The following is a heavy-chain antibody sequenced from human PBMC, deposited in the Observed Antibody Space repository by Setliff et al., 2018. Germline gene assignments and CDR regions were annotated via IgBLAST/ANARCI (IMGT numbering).Heavy chain of an antibody. CDR3: VRVGREYGDSGGFDAFSV. CDR2: MSTTGTT. D-gene: IGHD4-17*01. Sequence: PSETLSLTCTISGASIMNYYWSWIRQPAGRGLEWIGRMSTTGTTTWTSSYNPSLQGRVAMSVDMSKNLFFLKISSLTTMDTAVYYCVRVGREYGDSGGFDAFSVWGQGREVTVSS. V-gene: IGHV4-4*07. CDR1: GASIMNYY. J-gene: IGHJ3*01.